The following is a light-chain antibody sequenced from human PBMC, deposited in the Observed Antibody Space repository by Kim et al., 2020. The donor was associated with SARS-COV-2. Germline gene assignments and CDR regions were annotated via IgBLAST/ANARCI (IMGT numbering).Light chain of an antibody. CDR3: QQSYSTPFMYT. CDR2: AAS. J-gene: IGKJ2*01. Sequence: DIQMTQSPSSLSASAGDRVTITCRASQSIRNYLNWYQQKPGKAPKLLIYAASSLQSGVPSRFSGSGSGTDFTLTISSLQPEDFATYYCQQSYSTPFMYTFGQGTKLEI. V-gene: IGKV1-39*01. CDR1: QSIRNY.